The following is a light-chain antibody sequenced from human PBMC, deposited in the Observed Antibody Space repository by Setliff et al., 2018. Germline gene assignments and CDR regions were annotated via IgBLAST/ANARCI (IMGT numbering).Light chain of an antibody. Sequence: QAVVTQEPSLTVSPGGTVTLTCASSTGPVTSGHYPYWFQQRPGQAPRTLIYDTSIKLSSTPARFSGSLLGGKAALTLSDAQPEDEAVDFCSFAFSGHGLVGGGTKVTGL. CDR3: SFAFSGHGL. J-gene: IGLJ2*01. CDR1: TGPVTSGHY. V-gene: IGLV7-46*01. CDR2: DTS.